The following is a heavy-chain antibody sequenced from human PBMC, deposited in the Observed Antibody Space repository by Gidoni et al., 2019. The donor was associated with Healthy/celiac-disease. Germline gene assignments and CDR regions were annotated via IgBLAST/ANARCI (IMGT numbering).Heavy chain of an antibody. D-gene: IGHD4-4*01. CDR2: ISSSSSTI. CDR3: ARASGDYSNYPFDY. V-gene: IGHV3-48*02. CDR1: GFTFISYS. J-gene: IGHJ4*02. Sequence: EVQLVESGGGLVQPGGSLRLSCAASGFTFISYSMNWVRQAPGKGLEWVSYISSSSSTIYYADSVKGRFTISRDNAKNSLYLQMNSLRDEDTAVYYCARASGDYSNYPFDYWGQGTLVTVSS.